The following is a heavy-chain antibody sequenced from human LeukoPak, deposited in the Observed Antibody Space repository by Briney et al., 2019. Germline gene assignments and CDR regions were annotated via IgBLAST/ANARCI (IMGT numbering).Heavy chain of an antibody. Sequence: SETLSLTCTVSGGSISSYYWSWIRQPPGKGLEWIGYIYYSGSTNYNPSLKSRVTISVDTSKNLFSLNLSSVTAADTAVYYCVRVERDTYYTMDVWGQGTTVIVSS. V-gene: IGHV4-59*12. CDR1: GGSISSYY. CDR2: IYYSGST. CDR3: VRVERDTYYTMDV. D-gene: IGHD2-15*01. J-gene: IGHJ6*01.